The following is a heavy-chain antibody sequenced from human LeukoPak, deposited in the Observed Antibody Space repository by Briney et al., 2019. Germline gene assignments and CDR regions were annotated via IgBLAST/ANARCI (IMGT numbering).Heavy chain of an antibody. V-gene: IGHV1-18*01. D-gene: IGHD3-22*01. CDR1: GYTFTSYG. CDR2: ISAYNGDT. Sequence: ASVKVCCKASGYTFTSYGISWVRQAPGQGLEWMGWISAYNGDTNYAQKLQGRVTMTTDTSTSTAYMELRSLRSDDTAVYYCARVPENYYDSSGYLNPDFDYWGQGTLVTVSS. J-gene: IGHJ4*02. CDR3: ARVPENYYDSSGYLNPDFDY.